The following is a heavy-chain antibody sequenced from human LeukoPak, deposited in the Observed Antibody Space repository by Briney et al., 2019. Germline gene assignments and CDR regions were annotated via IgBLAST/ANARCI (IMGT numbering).Heavy chain of an antibody. J-gene: IGHJ5*02. Sequence: GESLRLSCAASGFTFSSSAMSWVRQAPGKGLEWVSAISGSGGTTYYADSVKGRFTISRDNSKNTLYLQMNSLRAEDTAVYYCTKEPLLRVSYNCFDPWGRGTLVTVSS. D-gene: IGHD3-9*01. CDR1: GFTFSSSA. CDR3: TKEPLLRVSYNCFDP. V-gene: IGHV3-23*01. CDR2: ISGSGGTT.